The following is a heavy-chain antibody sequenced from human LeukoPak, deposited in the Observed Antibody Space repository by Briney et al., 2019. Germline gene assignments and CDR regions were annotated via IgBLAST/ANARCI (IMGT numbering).Heavy chain of an antibody. CDR3: ARHHYGDTAYYYYGMDV. J-gene: IGHJ6*02. V-gene: IGHV5-51*01. D-gene: IGHD4-17*01. Sequence: GESLKISCNGSGDSFTSYWIGWVRHMPGKCMEWKGIIYPSDSDTRYSPSFQGQITISADKSISTAYLQWSSLKASDTAMYYCARHHYGDTAYYYYGMDVWGQGTTVTVSS. CDR2: IYPSDSDT. CDR1: GDSFTSYW.